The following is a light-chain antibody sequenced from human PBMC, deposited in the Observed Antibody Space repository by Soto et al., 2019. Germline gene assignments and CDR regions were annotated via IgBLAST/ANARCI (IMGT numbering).Light chain of an antibody. CDR2: GAS. CDR3: QQYNNWPKT. J-gene: IGKJ1*01. V-gene: IGKV3-15*01. Sequence: EIVMTQSPATLSVSPGERATLSCRASQSVSGNLAWYQQKPGQAPRLLIYGASARATGIPARFSGSGSGTEFTLTISSLQSEDFAIYYCQQYNNWPKTFGQGTKVEIK. CDR1: QSVSGN.